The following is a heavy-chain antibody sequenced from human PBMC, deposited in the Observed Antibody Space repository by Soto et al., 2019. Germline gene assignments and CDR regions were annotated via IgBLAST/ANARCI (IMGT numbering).Heavy chain of an antibody. Sequence: QVQLQESGPGLVKPSETLSLTCSVSGGSVNNYYWNWIRQPPGKGLEWIGHMYFSGSTNYNPSLKSRVTMSVDMSKNQFSLQLRSVTSAETAVYYCARRTRSLGPFDYWGQGTLLTVSS. CDR1: GGSVNNYY. CDR2: MYFSGST. J-gene: IGHJ4*02. D-gene: IGHD4-17*01. CDR3: ARRTRSLGPFDY. V-gene: IGHV4-59*02.